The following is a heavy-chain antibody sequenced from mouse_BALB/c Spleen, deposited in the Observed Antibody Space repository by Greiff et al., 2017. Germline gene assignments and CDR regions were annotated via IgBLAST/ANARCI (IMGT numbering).Heavy chain of an antibody. CDR2: IDPENGNT. J-gene: IGHJ3*01. Sequence: EVQLKESGAELVRPGALVKLSCKASGFNIKDYYMHWVKQRPEQGLEWIGWIDPENGNTIYDPKFQGKASITADTSSNTAYLQLSSLTSEDTAVYYCARGNYGAWFAYWGQGTLVTVSA. CDR3: ARGNYGAWFAY. V-gene: IGHV14-1*02. CDR1: GFNIKDYY. D-gene: IGHD2-1*01.